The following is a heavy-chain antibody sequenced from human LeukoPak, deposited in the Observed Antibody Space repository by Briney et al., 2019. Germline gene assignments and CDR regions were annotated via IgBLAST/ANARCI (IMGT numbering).Heavy chain of an antibody. CDR1: GYTFTSYY. CDR3: AGGPLDYYGSGSYVDYYYYYYMDV. CDR2: INPSGGST. J-gene: IGHJ6*03. D-gene: IGHD3-10*01. Sequence: ASVKVSCKASGYTFTSYYMHWVRQAPGQGLEWMGIINPSGGSTSYAQKFQGRVTMTRDMSTSTAYMELSSLRSEDTAVYYCAGGPLDYYGSGSYVDYYYYYYMDVWGKGTTVTISS. V-gene: IGHV1-46*01.